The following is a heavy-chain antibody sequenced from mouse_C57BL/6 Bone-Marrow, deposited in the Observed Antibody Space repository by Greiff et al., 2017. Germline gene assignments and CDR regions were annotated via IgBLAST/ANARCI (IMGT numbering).Heavy chain of an antibody. J-gene: IGHJ2*01. CDR2: INPSSGYT. CDR3: AAIYYYGSSSFDY. V-gene: IGHV1-7*01. CDR1: GYTFTSYW. D-gene: IGHD1-1*01. Sequence: VQRVESGAELAKPGASVKLSCKASGYTFTSYWMHWVKQRPGQGLEWIGYINPSSGYTKYNQKFKDKATLTADKSSSTAYMQLSSLTYEDSAVYYCAAIYYYGSSSFDYWGQGTTLTVSS.